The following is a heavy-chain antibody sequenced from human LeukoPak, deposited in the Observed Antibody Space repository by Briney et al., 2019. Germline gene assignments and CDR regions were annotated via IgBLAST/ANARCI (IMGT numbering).Heavy chain of an antibody. D-gene: IGHD6-6*01. V-gene: IGHV4-4*09. J-gene: IGHJ3*02. CDR3: ASSVIAARTAFDI. CDR2: IYTSGYT. CDR1: GGSISSHY. Sequence: SETLSLTCTVSGGSISSHYWSWARQPPGKGLEWIGYIYTSGYTNYNPSLRSRITISLDTSKNQFSLRLSSVTAADTAVYFCASSVIAARTAFDIWGQGTMVTVSS.